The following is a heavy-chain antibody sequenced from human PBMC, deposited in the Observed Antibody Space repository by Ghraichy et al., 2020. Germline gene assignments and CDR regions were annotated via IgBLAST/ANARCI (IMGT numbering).Heavy chain of an antibody. CDR3: ARHRRYCSSTSCYYYYYGMDV. V-gene: IGHV4-39*01. CDR2: IYYSGST. J-gene: IGHJ6*02. Sequence: SETLSLTCTVSGGSISSSSYYWGWIRQPPGKGLEWIGSIYYSGSTYYNPSLKSRVTISVDTSKNQFSLKLSSVTAADTAVYYCARHRRYCSSTSCYYYYYGMDVWGQGTTVTVSS. D-gene: IGHD2-2*01. CDR1: GGSISSSSYY.